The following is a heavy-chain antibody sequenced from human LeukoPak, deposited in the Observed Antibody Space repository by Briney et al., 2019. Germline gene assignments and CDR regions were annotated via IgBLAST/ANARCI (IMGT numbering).Heavy chain of an antibody. CDR2: ISSSSSYI. CDR1: GFTFSSYS. J-gene: IGHJ4*02. V-gene: IGHV3-21*01. CDR3: ARDCYYDSSGYPFDY. D-gene: IGHD3-22*01. Sequence: PGGSLRLSCAASGFTFSSYSMNWVRQAPGKGLEWVSSISSSSSYIYYADSVKGRFTISRDNAKNSLYLQMNSLRAKDTAVYYCARDCYYDSSGYPFDYWGQGTLVTVSS.